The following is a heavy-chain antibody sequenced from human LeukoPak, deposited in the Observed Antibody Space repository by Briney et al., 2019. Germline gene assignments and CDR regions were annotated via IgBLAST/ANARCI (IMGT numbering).Heavy chain of an antibody. D-gene: IGHD1-1*01. CDR1: GVSISRFY. CDR2: IYSGVPT. Sequence: PSETLSLTCTTSGVSISRFYWSWVRQPPGQGLEWIGNIYSGVPTYFNPSLKSRVIISVDTSKNQFSLNLTSVTAADTAMSYCVQTTGWPGFDYWGQGILVTVSS. V-gene: IGHV4-4*09. J-gene: IGHJ4*02. CDR3: VQTTGWPGFDY.